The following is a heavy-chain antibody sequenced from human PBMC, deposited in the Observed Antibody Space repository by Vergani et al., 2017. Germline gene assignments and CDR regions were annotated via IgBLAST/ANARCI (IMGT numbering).Heavy chain of an antibody. V-gene: IGHV4-59*08. CDR1: GGSMSGYY. J-gene: IGHJ4*02. CDR2: MYHSGST. Sequence: QVRLQESGPGLVKPSETLSLTCSVSGGSMSGYYWSWIRQPPGKELEWIGYMYHSGSTNYNPSLETRVTISGDTSKSQFSLKLNSVTVADTAVYYCARSRPYCTSGSCPAIWGQGTLVTVSS. CDR3: ARSRPYCTSGSCPAI. D-gene: IGHD2-15*01.